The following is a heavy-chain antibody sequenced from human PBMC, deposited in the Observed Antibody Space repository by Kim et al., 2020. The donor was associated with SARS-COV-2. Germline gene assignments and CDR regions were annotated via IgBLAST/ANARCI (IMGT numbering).Heavy chain of an antibody. CDR2: IYPGDSDT. V-gene: IGHV5-51*01. J-gene: IGHJ4*02. D-gene: IGHD3-22*01. CDR3: ARQRPYYYDSSGYYYYFDY. CDR1: GYSFTSYW. Sequence: GESLKISCKGSGYSFTSYWIGWVRQMPGKGLEWMGIIYPGDSDTRYSPSFQGQVTISADKSISTAYLQWSSLKASDTAMYYCARQRPYYYDSSGYYYYFDYWGQGTLVTVSS.